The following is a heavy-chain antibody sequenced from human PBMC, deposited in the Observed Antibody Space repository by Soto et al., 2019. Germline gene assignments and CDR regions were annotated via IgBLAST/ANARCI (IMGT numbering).Heavy chain of an antibody. V-gene: IGHV1-69*01. CDR1: GGTYSSYF. J-gene: IGHJ4*02. CDR3: ARINHCSSTSCYQDY. D-gene: IGHD2-2*01. Sequence: GXSVKVTWKASGGTYSSYFISLVRHAPGQGLEWMGGIITIFGTANYAQKFQGRVTITADESTSTAYMELSSLRSEDTAVYYCARINHCSSTSCYQDYWGQGTLVTVPQ. CDR2: IITIFGTA.